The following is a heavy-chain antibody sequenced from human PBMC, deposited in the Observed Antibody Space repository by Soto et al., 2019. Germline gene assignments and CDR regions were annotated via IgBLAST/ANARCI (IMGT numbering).Heavy chain of an antibody. CDR3: ARGRVVVPAAVMLNCLDP. CDR2: IFHGGST. Sequence: KPSETLSLTCAISGAPITWGDDAGNWIRQPPGKGLEWIGYIFHGGSTYYNPSLRSRVTISVDRSRTQFSLKMSSVTAADTAVYYCARGRVVVPAAVMLNCLDPWGQGALVTVSS. D-gene: IGHD2-2*01. J-gene: IGHJ5*02. V-gene: IGHV4-30-2*01. CDR1: GAPITWGDDA.